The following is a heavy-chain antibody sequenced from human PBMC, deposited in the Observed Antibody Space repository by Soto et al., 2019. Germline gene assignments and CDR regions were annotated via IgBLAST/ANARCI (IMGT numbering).Heavy chain of an antibody. J-gene: IGHJ6*02. CDR2: IRSKANSYAT. Sequence: EVQLVESGGGLVQPGGSLKLSCAASGFTFSGSAMHWVRQASGKGLEWVGRIRSKANSYATAYAASVKGRFTISRDDSKNTAYPQMNSLKTEDTAVYYCTRLPRVGFGGSYGMDVWGQGTTVTVSS. V-gene: IGHV3-73*02. CDR1: GFTFSGSA. D-gene: IGHD3-10*01. CDR3: TRLPRVGFGGSYGMDV.